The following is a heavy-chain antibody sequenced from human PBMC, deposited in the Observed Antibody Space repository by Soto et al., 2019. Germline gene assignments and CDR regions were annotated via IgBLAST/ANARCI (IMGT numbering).Heavy chain of an antibody. CDR1: GYSFTSYW. Sequence: ESLKISCKGSGYSFTSYWIGWVRQVPGKGMEWMGNIYPYDSDTRYSPSFQGRVTISTDTSNTTAYLQWSGLRASDTAMYFCARQLVCNTGDNLDYWRPRPLATDSS. CDR2: IYPYDSDT. V-gene: IGHV5-51*01. CDR3: ARQLVCNTGDNLDY. J-gene: IGHJ4*01. D-gene: IGHD3-10*01.